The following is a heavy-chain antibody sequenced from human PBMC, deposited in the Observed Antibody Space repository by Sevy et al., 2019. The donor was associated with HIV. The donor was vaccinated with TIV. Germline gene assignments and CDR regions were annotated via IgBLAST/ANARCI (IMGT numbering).Heavy chain of an antibody. D-gene: IGHD2-21*01. CDR2: IWYDASNK. J-gene: IGHJ4*02. CDR3: ARDLVTRNRDPNCGH. Sequence: GGSLRLSCAASGFNFSNYGMHWVRQAPGKGLEWVAAIWYDASNKYYADSVKGRFTISRDNSKNTLYLQMSSLRVEDTAIYYCARDLVTRNRDPNCGHWGQGTQVTVSS. V-gene: IGHV3-33*01. CDR1: GFNFSNYG.